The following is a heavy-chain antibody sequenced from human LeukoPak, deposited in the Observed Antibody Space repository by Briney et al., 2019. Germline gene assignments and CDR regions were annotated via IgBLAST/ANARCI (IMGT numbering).Heavy chain of an antibody. J-gene: IGHJ4*02. CDR1: GFTFRNYW. CDR3: ARDRGVYGGNSYRFDY. V-gene: IGHV3-48*03. Sequence: PGGSLRLSCAASGFTFRNYWMGRVRQAPGKGLEWVSYISSSGSDIYYADSVKGRFTISRDNAKNSLYLQMNSLRVEDTALYYCARDRGVYGGNSYRFDYWGQGTLVTVSS. D-gene: IGHD4-23*01. CDR2: ISSSGSDI.